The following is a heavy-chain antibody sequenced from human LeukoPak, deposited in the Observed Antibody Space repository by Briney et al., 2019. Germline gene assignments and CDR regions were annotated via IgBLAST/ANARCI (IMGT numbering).Heavy chain of an antibody. CDR2: LPPDGSYQ. Sequence: GGSLRLSCAPSGFTFSDYTMHSVRQSPGKRLECVALLPPDGSYQYYAASLKGRFTISRDNFKNALYLQMNSLRLEDTAVYYCARGLHDRSWYGAHWGQGTLVSVSS. CDR1: GFTFSDYT. D-gene: IGHD6-13*01. V-gene: IGHV3-30*04. CDR3: ARGLHDRSWYGAH. J-gene: IGHJ4*02.